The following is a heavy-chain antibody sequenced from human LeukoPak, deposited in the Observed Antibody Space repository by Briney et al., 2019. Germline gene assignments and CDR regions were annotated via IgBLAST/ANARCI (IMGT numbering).Heavy chain of an antibody. CDR1: GYTFTSYY. Sequence: GSVKVSCKASGYTFTSYYMHWVRQAPGQGLEWMGIINPSGGSTSYAQKFQGRVTMTRDTSTSTVYMELSSLRSEDTAVYYCARDKEVVVVPAYYYYYMDVWGKGTTVTISS. CDR2: INPSGGST. J-gene: IGHJ6*03. CDR3: ARDKEVVVVPAYYYYYMDV. V-gene: IGHV1-46*01. D-gene: IGHD2-2*01.